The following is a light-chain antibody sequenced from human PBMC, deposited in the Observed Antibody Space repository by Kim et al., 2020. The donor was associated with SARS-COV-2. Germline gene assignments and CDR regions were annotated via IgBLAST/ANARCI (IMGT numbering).Light chain of an antibody. J-gene: IGLJ2*01. CDR3: NSRDSNDNVV. CDR1: SLRTYY. Sequence: VALGQTGRITCQGDSLRTYYATWSQKKPGQAPIVVIYGKNNRPSGIPDRFSGSSSGNTASLTITGTQAGDEADYYCNSRDSNDNVVFGGGTQLTVL. CDR2: GKN. V-gene: IGLV3-19*01.